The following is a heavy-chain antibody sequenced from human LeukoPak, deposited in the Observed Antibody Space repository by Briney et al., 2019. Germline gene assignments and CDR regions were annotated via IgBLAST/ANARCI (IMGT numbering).Heavy chain of an antibody. D-gene: IGHD6-13*01. CDR3: VYRIAAAPVWFDP. Sequence: GGSLRLSCAASGFTFSSYAMSWVRQAPGKGLEWVSAISGSGGSTYYADSVKGRFTISRDNSKNTLYLQMNSLRAEDTAVYYCVYRIAAAPVWFDPWGQGTLVTVSS. J-gene: IGHJ5*02. CDR2: ISGSGGST. V-gene: IGHV3-23*01. CDR1: GFTFSSYA.